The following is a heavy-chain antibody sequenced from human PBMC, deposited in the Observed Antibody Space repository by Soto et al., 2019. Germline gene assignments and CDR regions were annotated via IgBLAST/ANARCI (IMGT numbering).Heavy chain of an antibody. CDR2: MYDSGRS. J-gene: IGHJ5*02. Sequence: SETLSLTCSFSVGSIINNYWSWIRQSPGKGLEWIGYMYDSGRSNYNPSLQGRVTISGDTSKNQFSLKLTSVTPADTAVYYCARTHGSGSWWFDPWGQGTLVTVSS. CDR1: VGSIINNY. CDR3: ARTHGSGSWWFDP. V-gene: IGHV4-59*01. D-gene: IGHD3-10*01.